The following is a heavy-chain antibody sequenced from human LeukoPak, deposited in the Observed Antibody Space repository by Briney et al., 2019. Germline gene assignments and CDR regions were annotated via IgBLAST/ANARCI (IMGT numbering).Heavy chain of an antibody. CDR1: GYTFTSYD. D-gene: IGHD5-18*01. Sequence: ASVKVSCKASGYTFTSYDINWVRQATGQGLEWMGWMNPNSGNTGYAQKFQGRVTMTRNTSISTAYMELSSLRSDDTAVYYCARGRGYTDAFDIWGQGTMVTVSS. CDR2: MNPNSGNT. CDR3: ARGRGYTDAFDI. V-gene: IGHV1-8*01. J-gene: IGHJ3*02.